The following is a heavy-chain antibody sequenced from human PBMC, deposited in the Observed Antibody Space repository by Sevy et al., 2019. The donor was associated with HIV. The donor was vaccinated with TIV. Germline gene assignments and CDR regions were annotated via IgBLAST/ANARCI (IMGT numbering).Heavy chain of an antibody. J-gene: IGHJ4*02. D-gene: IGHD2-8*02. Sequence: SETLSLTCTVSGGSISSSTNYWGWIRQPPGKGLEWIGSIYYSGSTYYNPSLKSRVTISVDTSKNQFSLKLSSVPAADTAVYYCARLIHWSSYCFDSWGQGTLVTVSS. CDR2: IYYSGST. CDR1: GGSISSSTNY. V-gene: IGHV4-39*01. CDR3: ARLIHWSSYCFDS.